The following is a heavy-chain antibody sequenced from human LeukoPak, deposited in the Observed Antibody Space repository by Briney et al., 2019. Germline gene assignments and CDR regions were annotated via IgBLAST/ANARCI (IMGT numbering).Heavy chain of an antibody. D-gene: IGHD3-9*01. V-gene: IGHV1-69*04. Sequence: ASVKVSCKASGGTFSSYAIIWVRQAPGQGLEWMGRIIPILGIANYAQKFQGRVTITADKSTSTAYMELSSLRSEDTAVYYCARSDYDILTGYYDGMDVWGQGTTVTVSS. CDR1: GGTFSSYA. CDR3: ARSDYDILTGYYDGMDV. CDR2: IIPILGIA. J-gene: IGHJ6*02.